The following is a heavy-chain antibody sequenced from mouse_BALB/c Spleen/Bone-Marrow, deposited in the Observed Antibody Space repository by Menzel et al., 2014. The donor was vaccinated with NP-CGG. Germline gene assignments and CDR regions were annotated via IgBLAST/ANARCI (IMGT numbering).Heavy chain of an antibody. D-gene: IGHD1-3*01. J-gene: IGHJ1*01. CDR3: ARRTNLQGDFDV. CDR2: ISTYSGNT. CDR1: GYTFTDYA. Sequence: VQGVESGPELVRPGVSVKISCKGSGYTFTDYAMHWVKQSHAKSLELIGVISTYSGNTYYNQTFKGKATMTVDKSSSTAYMELARLTSEDSAVNCCARRTNLQGDFDVWGAGATVTVSS. V-gene: IGHV1-67*01.